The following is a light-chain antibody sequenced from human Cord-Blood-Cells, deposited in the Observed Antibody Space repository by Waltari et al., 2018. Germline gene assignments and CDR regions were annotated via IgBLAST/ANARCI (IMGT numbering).Light chain of an antibody. J-gene: IGLJ2*01. CDR1: SGSISSNY. CDR3: QSYDSSNHVV. Sequence: NFMLTQPHSVSESPGKTVTISCTRSSGSISSNYVQWYQLRPGSSPTTVLYEDNQRPSGVPDRFSGSIDSSSNSASLTISGLKTEDEADYYCQSYDSSNHVVFGGGTKLTVL. CDR2: EDN. V-gene: IGLV6-57*01.